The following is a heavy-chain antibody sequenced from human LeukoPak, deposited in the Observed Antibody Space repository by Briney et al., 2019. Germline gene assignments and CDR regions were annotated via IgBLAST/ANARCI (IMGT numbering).Heavy chain of an antibody. CDR2: ISYDGSNK. J-gene: IGHJ5*02. CDR3: ARDRLLWFGEDWFDP. CDR1: GFTFSSYA. V-gene: IGHV3-30-3*01. D-gene: IGHD3-10*01. Sequence: PGRSLRLSCAASGFTFSSYAMHWVRQAPGKGLEGVAVISYDGSNKYYADSVKGRFTISRDNSKNPLYLQMNSLRAEDTAVYYCARDRLLWFGEDWFDPWGQGTLVTVSS.